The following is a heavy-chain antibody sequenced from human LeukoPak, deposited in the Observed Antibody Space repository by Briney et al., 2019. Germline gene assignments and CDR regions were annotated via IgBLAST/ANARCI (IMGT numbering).Heavy chain of an antibody. J-gene: IGHJ4*02. CDR3: ARGGNAYSLDY. CDR1: GGSISNNY. D-gene: IGHD3-16*01. V-gene: IGHV4-59*08. Sequence: SETLSLTCTVSGGSISNNYWSWIRQPPGKGLEWIGYIYYSGSTNYNPSLKSRVLISVDTSRNQFSLKLTSVTAADTAAYYCARGGNAYSLDYWGQGTLVTVSS. CDR2: IYYSGST.